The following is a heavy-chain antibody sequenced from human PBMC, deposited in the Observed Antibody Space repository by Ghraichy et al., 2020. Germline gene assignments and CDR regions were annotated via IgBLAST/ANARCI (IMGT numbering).Heavy chain of an antibody. J-gene: IGHJ4*02. CDR2: TYYRSKWYN. D-gene: IGHD6-6*01. CDR1: GDSVSSNSAA. V-gene: IGHV6-1*01. CDR3: ARGKGRTARVFDY. Sequence: SLTLSLTCAISGDSVSSNSAAWNWIWQSPSRGLEWLGRTYYRSKWYNDYAVSVKSRITINPDTSKNQFSLQLNSVTPEDTAVYYCARGKGRTARVFDYWGQGTLVTVSS.